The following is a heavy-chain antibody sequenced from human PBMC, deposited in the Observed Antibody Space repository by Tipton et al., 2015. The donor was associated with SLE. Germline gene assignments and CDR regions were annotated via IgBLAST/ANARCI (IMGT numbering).Heavy chain of an antibody. Sequence: TLSLTCAVYGGSFSNYYWIWIRQPPGKGLEWIGDINHSGSTNYNSSLKSRVTISIDTSKNQFSLKLSAVTAADTAVYYCARQAYYSSGYADYWGQGTLVTVSS. CDR2: INHSGST. J-gene: IGHJ4*02. CDR3: ARQAYYSSGYADY. CDR1: GGSFSNYY. D-gene: IGHD3-22*01. V-gene: IGHV4-34*01.